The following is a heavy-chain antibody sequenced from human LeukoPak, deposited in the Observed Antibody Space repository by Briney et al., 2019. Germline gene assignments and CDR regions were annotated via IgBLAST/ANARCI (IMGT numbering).Heavy chain of an antibody. CDR3: ARGLGSYDSSELTWPMISF. D-gene: IGHD3-22*01. Sequence: ASVKVSCKASGYTFTSYEINWVRQATGHGLEWMGWMNPNSGDTAYAQKFQGRITMTRSTSITTAYIELSGLRSEDTAVYYCARGLGSYDSSELTWPMISFWGQGTQVTVSS. CDR2: MNPNSGDT. V-gene: IGHV1-8*01. CDR1: GYTFTSYE. J-gene: IGHJ4*02.